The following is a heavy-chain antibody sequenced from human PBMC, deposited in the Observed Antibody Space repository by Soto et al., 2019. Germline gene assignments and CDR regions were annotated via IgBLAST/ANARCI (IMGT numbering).Heavy chain of an antibody. CDR3: ARWGATVPTWPYGLDV. J-gene: IGHJ6*02. CDR2: INPNSGDT. D-gene: IGHD4-17*01. CDR1: GYTFTGYY. Sequence: ASVKVSCKASGYTFTGYYVHWVRQAPGQGLEWMGWINPNSGDTYLAQRFQGRVTMNRDTSIGTAYMELRGLTSDDTAEYYCARWGATVPTWPYGLDVWGQGTTVTVSS. V-gene: IGHV1-2*02.